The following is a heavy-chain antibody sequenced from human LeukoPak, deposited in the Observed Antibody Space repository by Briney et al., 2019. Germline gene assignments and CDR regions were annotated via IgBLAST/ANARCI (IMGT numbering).Heavy chain of an antibody. D-gene: IGHD6-19*01. CDR2: TYYRSKWNN. CDR1: GDSVSSNIAA. J-gene: IGHJ4*02. CDR3: ARGIAVAGFDY. Sequence: SQTLSLTCAISGDSVSSNIAAWSWIRQSPSRGLEWMGRTYYRSKWNNDYAVPVKSRITINPDTSKNQFSLQLNSVTREDTAVYYCARGIAVAGFDYWGQGTLVTVSS. V-gene: IGHV6-1*01.